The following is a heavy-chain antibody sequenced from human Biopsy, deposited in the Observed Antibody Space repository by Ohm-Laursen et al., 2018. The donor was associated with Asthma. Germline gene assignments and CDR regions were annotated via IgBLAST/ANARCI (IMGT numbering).Heavy chain of an antibody. J-gene: IGHJ4*02. CDR2: INSVFGTT. V-gene: IGHV1-69*13. D-gene: IGHD2-2*01. CDR1: GGTFNTYV. Sequence: VKISCKSLGGTFNTYVIGWVRQAPGPGLEWMGGINSVFGTTTYPQKFQDRVTITADDSTSTVYMELSSLRFEDTAVYYCARKAGSCISRTCYSLDFWGQGTLVTVSS. CDR3: ARKAGSCISRTCYSLDF.